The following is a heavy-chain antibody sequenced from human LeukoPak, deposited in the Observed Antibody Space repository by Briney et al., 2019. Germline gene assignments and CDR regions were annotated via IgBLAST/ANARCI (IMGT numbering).Heavy chain of an antibody. CDR3: ARLPVRGKYYFDY. CDR1: GGSISSSYW. CDR2: IYHSGST. Sequence: PSGTLSLTCAVSGGSISSSYWWTWVRQPPGKGLEWIGEIYHSGSTNYNPSLKSRLSMSLDKSRNQFSLKLSSVTAADTAVYYCARLPVRGKYYFDYWGQGTLVTVSS. J-gene: IGHJ4*02. V-gene: IGHV4-4*02. D-gene: IGHD2-2*01.